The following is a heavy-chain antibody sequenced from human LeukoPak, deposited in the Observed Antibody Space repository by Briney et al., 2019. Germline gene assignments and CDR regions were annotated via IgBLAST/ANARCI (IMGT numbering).Heavy chain of an antibody. V-gene: IGHV4-4*07. D-gene: IGHD6-19*01. CDR1: GGSISSYY. Sequence: SETLSLTCTVSGGSISSYYWSWIRQPAGKGLEWIGRIHTSGSTNYNPSLKSRVTMSVDASKNQFSLKVTSVTAADAAVYYCARAWQWLPLDSWGQGTLVTVSS. CDR3: ARAWQWLPLDS. J-gene: IGHJ4*02. CDR2: IHTSGST.